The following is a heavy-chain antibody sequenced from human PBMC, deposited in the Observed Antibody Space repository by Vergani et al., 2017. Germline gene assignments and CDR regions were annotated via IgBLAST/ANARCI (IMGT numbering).Heavy chain of an antibody. CDR3: ARGSRAADYSGPDS. J-gene: IGHJ4*02. Sequence: QVQLQESGPGLVKPSETLSLTCTVSGGSISNQHRHRLTKNNGKRLEWFGDILGSGTANHNPSFQGRVSMAVATSTNQFSLTLSSVNATDTAVYYCARGSRAADYSGPDSWGQGTRVTVSS. CDR1: GGSISNQH. D-gene: IGHD1-26*01. V-gene: IGHV4-4*09. CDR2: ILGSGTA.